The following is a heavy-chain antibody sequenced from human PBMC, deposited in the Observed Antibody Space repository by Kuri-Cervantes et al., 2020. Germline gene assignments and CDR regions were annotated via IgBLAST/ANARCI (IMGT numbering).Heavy chain of an antibody. Sequence: LSLTCPASGFTFRRYSMNWVRQAPGKGLEWVSSISSSSSYIYYADSVKGRFTISRDNSKNTLYLQMNSLRAEDTAVYYCAKTYYYDSSGYYWDYYYGMDVWGQGTTVTVSS. CDR1: GFTFRRYS. CDR2: ISSSSSYI. V-gene: IGHV3-21*04. CDR3: AKTYYYDSSGYYWDYYYGMDV. J-gene: IGHJ6*02. D-gene: IGHD3-22*01.